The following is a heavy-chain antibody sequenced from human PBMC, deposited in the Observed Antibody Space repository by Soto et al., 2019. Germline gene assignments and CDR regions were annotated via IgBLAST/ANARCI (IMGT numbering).Heavy chain of an antibody. D-gene: IGHD4-17*01. CDR2: IYYSGST. Sequence: SETLSLTCTVSGGSISSGGYYWSWIRQHPGKGLEWIGYIYYSGSTYYNPSLKSLVTISVDTSKNQFSLKLSSVTAADTAVYYGARGYGDYVPLFYYWGQGTLVPVSS. V-gene: IGHV4-31*01. CDR1: GGSISSGGYY. CDR3: ARGYGDYVPLFYY. J-gene: IGHJ4*02.